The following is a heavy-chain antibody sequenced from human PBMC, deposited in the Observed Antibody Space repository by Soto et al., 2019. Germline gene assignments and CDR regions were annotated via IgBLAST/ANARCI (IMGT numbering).Heavy chain of an antibody. CDR2: IIPIIGLA. CDR3: ARDHSGGRGNYGLDV. D-gene: IGHD6-19*01. Sequence: QVQLVQSGAEVKKPGSSVKVSCKTSGDTFSSYTISWVRQVPGQGLEWMGRIIPIIGLANYAQKFQGRVTITADTFTSTAYMELSGLRSEDTALYFFARDHSGGRGNYGLDVWGQGTTVTVSS. CDR1: GDTFSSYT. V-gene: IGHV1-69*08. J-gene: IGHJ6*02.